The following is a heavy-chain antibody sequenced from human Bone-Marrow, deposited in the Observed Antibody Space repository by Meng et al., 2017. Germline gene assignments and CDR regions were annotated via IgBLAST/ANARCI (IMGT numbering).Heavy chain of an antibody. CDR3: ARAKRIYSGYGWWFDP. CDR2: INHSGST. CDR1: GGSFSGYY. J-gene: IGHJ5*02. D-gene: IGHD5-12*01. V-gene: IGHV4-34*01. Sequence: VQLQQGGAGLLKPSETLSLTCAVYGGSFSGYYRSWIRQPPGKGLEWIGEINHSGSTNYNPSLKSRVTISVDTSKNQFSLKLSSVTAADTAVYYCARAKRIYSGYGWWFDPWGQGTLVTVSS.